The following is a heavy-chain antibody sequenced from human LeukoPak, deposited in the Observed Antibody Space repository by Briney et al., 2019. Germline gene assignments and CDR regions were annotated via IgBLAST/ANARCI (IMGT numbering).Heavy chain of an antibody. V-gene: IGHV1-69*05. CDR2: IIPIFGTA. Sequence: SVKVSCKASGGTFSSYAISWVRQAPGQGLEWMGGIIPIFGTANYAQKFQGRVTITTDESTSTAYMELSSLRSEDTAVYYCARPIRFRVLWGAFDIWGQGTMVTVSS. D-gene: IGHD3-3*01. J-gene: IGHJ3*02. CDR3: ARPIRFRVLWGAFDI. CDR1: GGTFSSYA.